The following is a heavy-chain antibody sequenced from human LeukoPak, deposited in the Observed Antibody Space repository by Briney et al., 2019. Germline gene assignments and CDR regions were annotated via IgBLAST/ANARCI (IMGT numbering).Heavy chain of an antibody. J-gene: IGHJ6*02. Sequence: PGGSLTLSCAASGFTFSNAWMSWVRQAPGKGLEWVGRIKSKTDGGTTDYAAPVKGRFTISRDDSKNTLYLQMNSLKTEDTAVYYCTTGLPVVPAASYYYGMDVWGQGTTVTVSS. D-gene: IGHD2-2*01. CDR1: GFTFSNAW. CDR3: TTGLPVVPAASYYYGMDV. V-gene: IGHV3-15*01. CDR2: IKSKTDGGTT.